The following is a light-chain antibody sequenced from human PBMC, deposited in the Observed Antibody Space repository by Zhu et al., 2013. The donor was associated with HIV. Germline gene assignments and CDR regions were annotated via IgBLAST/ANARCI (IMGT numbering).Light chain of an antibody. CDR3: QQYGDSPFT. CDR1: QSVGSTF. CDR2: GAS. Sequence: DIVLTQSPGTLSLSPGERATLSCRASQSVGSTFLAWYQQRPGQAPRLLIYGASSRATGVPDRVTGSGSETDFTLSISRLKPEDFAVYYCQQYGDSPFTFGQGTRLEIK. V-gene: IGKV3-20*01. J-gene: IGKJ5*01.